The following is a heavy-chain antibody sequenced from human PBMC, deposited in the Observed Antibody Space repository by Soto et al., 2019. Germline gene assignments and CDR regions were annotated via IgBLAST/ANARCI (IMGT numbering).Heavy chain of an antibody. CDR3: VKRGRNWGAFDF. V-gene: IGHV3-23*01. D-gene: IGHD7-27*01. Sequence: VQLLESGGDLVPPGGSLRLSCGASGFILNNYAMSCFRQAPGKGLEWVSTIGGTDGDSDGVPWYEDSVKGRFTISRDSSANTLFLHMDNLRAEDSALYYCVKRGRNWGAFDFWGQGTTVVVSS. CDR1: GFILNNYA. CDR2: IGGTDGDSDGVP. J-gene: IGHJ3*01.